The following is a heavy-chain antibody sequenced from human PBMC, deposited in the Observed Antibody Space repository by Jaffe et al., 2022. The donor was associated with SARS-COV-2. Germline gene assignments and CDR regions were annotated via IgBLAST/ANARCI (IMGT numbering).Heavy chain of an antibody. CDR3: ARGPRYGYPSGWYYFDS. Sequence: QVQLVQSGAEAKKPGASVKVTCKASGYTFTTYDIHWVRQATGQRLEWMGWMNPNSDNTAYAQKFQGRVTMTRNTSISTAYMELGSLTSEDTAVYYCARGPRYGYPSGWYYFDSWGQGTLVTVSS. D-gene: IGHD6-13*01. CDR1: GYTFTTYD. CDR2: MNPNSDNT. J-gene: IGHJ4*02. V-gene: IGHV1-8*01.